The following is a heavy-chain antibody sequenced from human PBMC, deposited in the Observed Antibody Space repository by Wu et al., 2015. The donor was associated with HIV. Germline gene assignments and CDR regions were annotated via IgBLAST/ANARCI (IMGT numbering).Heavy chain of an antibody. Sequence: QIQLVQSGAEVKKPGASVKVSCKASGYIFMKYGISWVRQAPGQGLEWMGWINPNNGGTNYAQKFQGRVTMTRDTSISTAYMELSRLRSDDTAVYYCARVRYDSSGAFDYWGQGTLVTVSS. CDR2: INPNNGGT. D-gene: IGHD3-22*01. V-gene: IGHV1-2*02. CDR3: ARVRYDSSGAFDY. CDR1: GYIFMKYG. J-gene: IGHJ4*02.